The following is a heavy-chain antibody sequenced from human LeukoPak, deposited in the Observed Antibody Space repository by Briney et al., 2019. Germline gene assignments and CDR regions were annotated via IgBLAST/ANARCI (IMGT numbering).Heavy chain of an antibody. J-gene: IGHJ4*02. CDR3: ARHDYGDKNFDY. Sequence: TSETLSLTCTVSGGSISSSGFYWGWIRQPPGKGLEWIGSIYDSGGTYYNPSLKTRVTISVNMSNHQFSLKLSSVTAADTAVYYCARHDYGDKNFDYWGQGTLVTVSS. CDR2: IYDSGGT. V-gene: IGHV4-39*01. CDR1: GGSISSSGFY. D-gene: IGHD4-17*01.